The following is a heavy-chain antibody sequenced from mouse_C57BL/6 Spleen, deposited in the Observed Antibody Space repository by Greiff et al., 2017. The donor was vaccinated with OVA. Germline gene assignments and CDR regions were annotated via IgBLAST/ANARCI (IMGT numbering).Heavy chain of an antibody. CDR1: GYAFSSSW. V-gene: IGHV1-82*01. D-gene: IGHD2-2*01. CDR3: ARSEATMVFDY. Sequence: LVESGPELVKPGASVKISCKASGYAFSSSWMNWVKQRPGKGLEWIGRIYPGDGDTNYNGKFKGKATLTADQSSSTAYLQLSSLTSEDSAVYFCARSEATMVFDYWGQGTTLTVSS. J-gene: IGHJ2*01. CDR2: IYPGDGDT.